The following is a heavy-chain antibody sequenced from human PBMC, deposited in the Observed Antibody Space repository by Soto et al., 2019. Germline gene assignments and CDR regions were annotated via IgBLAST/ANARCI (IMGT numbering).Heavy chain of an antibody. CDR3: AKEGCSSTSCLKDYYYYGMDV. Sequence: PGGSLRLSCAASGFTFSSYAMSWVRQAPGKGLEWVSAISGSGGSTYYADSVKGRFTISRDNSKNTLYLQMNSLRAEDTAVYYCAKEGCSSTSCLKDYYYYGMDVWGQGTT. CDR1: GFTFSSYA. D-gene: IGHD2-2*01. J-gene: IGHJ6*02. CDR2: ISGSGGST. V-gene: IGHV3-23*01.